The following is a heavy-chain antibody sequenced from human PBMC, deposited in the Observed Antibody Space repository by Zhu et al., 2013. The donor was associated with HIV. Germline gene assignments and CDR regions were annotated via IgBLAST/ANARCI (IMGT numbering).Heavy chain of an antibody. V-gene: IGHV3-49*03. CDR2: IRSITYGGTT. Sequence: EVQLVESGGGLVQPGRSLRLSCTASGFTFGDYAMSWFRQAPGKGLEWVGFIRSITYGGTTEYAASVKGRFTISRDDSKSIAYLQMNSLKTEDTAVYHCSRVNDYYGSVPDYWGQGTLVTVSS. J-gene: IGHJ4*02. CDR3: SRVNDYYGSVPDY. D-gene: IGHD3-10*01. CDR1: GFTFGDYA.